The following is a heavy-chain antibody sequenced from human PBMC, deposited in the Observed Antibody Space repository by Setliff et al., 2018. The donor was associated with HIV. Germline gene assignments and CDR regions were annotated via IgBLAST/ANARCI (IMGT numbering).Heavy chain of an antibody. J-gene: IGHJ4*02. CDR3: ATGGLSRWLVRGDAFDY. V-gene: IGHV1-2*02. D-gene: IGHD6-19*01. CDR1: AYTFTAYY. CDR2: INPNSGGT. Sequence: GASVKVSCKASAYTFTAYYIHWVRQAPGQGLEWMGWINPNSGGTNYAQKFQGRVTMTRDTSISTTYMELSRLRSDDTAVYYCATGGLSRWLVRGDAFDYWGQGTLVTVSS.